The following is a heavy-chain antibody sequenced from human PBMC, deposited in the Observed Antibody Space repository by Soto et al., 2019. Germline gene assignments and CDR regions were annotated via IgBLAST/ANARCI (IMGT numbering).Heavy chain of an antibody. D-gene: IGHD5-12*01. CDR1: GFTFSSYA. Sequence: PGGSLRLSCAASGFTFSSYAMHWVRQAPGKGLEWVAVISYDGSNKYYADSVKGRFTISRDNSKNTLYPQMNSLRAEDTAVYYCARGLWLQPFDYWGQGTLVTVSS. J-gene: IGHJ4*02. V-gene: IGHV3-30-3*01. CDR2: ISYDGSNK. CDR3: ARGLWLQPFDY.